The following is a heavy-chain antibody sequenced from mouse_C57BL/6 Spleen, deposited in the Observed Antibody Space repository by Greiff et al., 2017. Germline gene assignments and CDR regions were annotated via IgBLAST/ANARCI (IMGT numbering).Heavy chain of an antibody. CDR3: ARHADYDVGGYYAMDY. D-gene: IGHD2-4*01. CDR2: FYPGSGSI. Sequence: QVQLKESGAELVKPGASVKLSCKASGYTFTEYTIHWVKQRSGQGLEWIGWFYPGSGSIKYNEKFKDKATLTADKSSSTVYMELSRLTSEDSAVYFCARHADYDVGGYYAMDYWGQGTSVTVSS. V-gene: IGHV1-62-2*01. J-gene: IGHJ4*01. CDR1: GYTFTEYT.